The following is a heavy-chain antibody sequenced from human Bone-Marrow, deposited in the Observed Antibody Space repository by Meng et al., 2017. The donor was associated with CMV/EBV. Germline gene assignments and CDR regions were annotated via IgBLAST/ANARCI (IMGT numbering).Heavy chain of an antibody. Sequence: ASVKVSCKASGYTFTGYYMHWVRQAPGQGLEWMGWINPNSGGTNYAQKFQGRVTMTRDTSISTAYMELSRLRSDDTAVYYCARGLVDQWRTKIDYYYYGMDVWGQGTTVTVSS. CDR3: ARGLVDQWRTKIDYYYYGMDV. CDR1: GYTFTGYY. CDR2: INPNSGGT. J-gene: IGHJ6*02. V-gene: IGHV1-2*02. D-gene: IGHD6-19*01.